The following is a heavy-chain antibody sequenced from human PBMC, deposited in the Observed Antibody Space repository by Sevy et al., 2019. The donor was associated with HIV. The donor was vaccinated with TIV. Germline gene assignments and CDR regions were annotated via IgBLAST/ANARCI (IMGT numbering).Heavy chain of an antibody. CDR2: ITQDGSEK. V-gene: IGHV3-7*01. D-gene: IGHD2-2*01. CDR3: ARDMHIVLVPAAIPGMDV. J-gene: IGHJ6*02. CDR1: RFTFSSYW. Sequence: GGSLRLSCAASRFTFSSYWMSWVRQAPGKGLEWVANITQDGSEKYYVDSVKGRFTISRDNAKNSLYLQMNSLRAEDTAVYYCARDMHIVLVPAAIPGMDVWGHGTTVTVSS.